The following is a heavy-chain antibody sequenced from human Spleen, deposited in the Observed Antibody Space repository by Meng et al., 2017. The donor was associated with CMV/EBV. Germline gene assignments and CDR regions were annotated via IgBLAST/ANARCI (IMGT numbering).Heavy chain of an antibody. CDR1: GYTFTNYG. CDR3: ARDEGNSSHFDY. CDR2: ISGYNGNT. D-gene: IGHD6-6*01. Sequence: ASVKVSCKASGYTFTNYGISWVRQAPGQGLEWMGWISGYNGNTNYAQKFQGRVTMTTDTSASTAYMELRSLRSDDTAVYYCARDEGNSSHFDYWGQGTLVTVSS. V-gene: IGHV1-18*01. J-gene: IGHJ4*02.